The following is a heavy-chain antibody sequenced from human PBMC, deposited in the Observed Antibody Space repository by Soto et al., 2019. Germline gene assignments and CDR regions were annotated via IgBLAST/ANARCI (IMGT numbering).Heavy chain of an antibody. CDR3: AKDLTGTTSAFDY. CDR2: ISYDGSNK. CDR1: GFTFSSYG. V-gene: IGHV3-30*18. D-gene: IGHD1-7*01. Sequence: PGGSLRLSCAASGFTFSSYGMHWVRQAPGKGLEWVAVISYDGSNKYYADSVKGRFTISRDNSKNTLYLQMNSLRAEDTAVYYCAKDLTGTTSAFDYWGQGTLVTVSS. J-gene: IGHJ4*02.